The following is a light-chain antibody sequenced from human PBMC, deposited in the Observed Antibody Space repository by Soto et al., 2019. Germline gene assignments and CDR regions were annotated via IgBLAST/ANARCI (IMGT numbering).Light chain of an antibody. Sequence: DIQMTQSPSTLSGSVGDRVTITCRASQTISSWLAWYQQKPGKAPKLLIYDASSLESGVPSRFSGSGSGTEFTLTISSLQPDDFATYYCQQYNSYPYVTFGQGTKVDIK. CDR2: DAS. J-gene: IGKJ1*01. V-gene: IGKV1-5*01. CDR1: QTISSW. CDR3: QQYNSYPYVT.